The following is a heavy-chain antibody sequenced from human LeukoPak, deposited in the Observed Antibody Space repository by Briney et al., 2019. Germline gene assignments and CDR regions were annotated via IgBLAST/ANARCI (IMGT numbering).Heavy chain of an antibody. CDR1: GGSISSYY. D-gene: IGHD2-15*01. Sequence: SETLSLTCTVSGGSISSYYWSWIRQPPGKGLEWVGYIYYSGNTNYNPSLKRRLTISVDTSKNQFSLKLNSVTAADTAVYYCARYCSGGSCYSYFDYWGQGTLVTVSS. J-gene: IGHJ4*02. CDR2: IYYSGNT. CDR3: ARYCSGGSCYSYFDY. V-gene: IGHV4-59*01.